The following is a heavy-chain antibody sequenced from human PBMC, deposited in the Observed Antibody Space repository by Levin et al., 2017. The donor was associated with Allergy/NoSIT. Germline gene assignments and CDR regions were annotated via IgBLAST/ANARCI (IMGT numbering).Heavy chain of an antibody. Sequence: GESLKISCKASGYTFTSYAMHWVRQAPGQRLEWMGWINAGNGNTKYSQKFQGRVTITRDTSASTAYMELSSLRSEDTAVYYCARAVVYDILTGYYTPDYWGQGTLVTVSS. CDR2: INAGNGNT. J-gene: IGHJ4*02. CDR3: ARAVVYDILTGYYTPDY. V-gene: IGHV1-3*01. D-gene: IGHD3-9*01. CDR1: GYTFTSYA.